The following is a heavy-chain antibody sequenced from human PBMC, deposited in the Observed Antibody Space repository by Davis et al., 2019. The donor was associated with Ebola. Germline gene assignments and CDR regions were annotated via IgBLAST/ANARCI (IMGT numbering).Heavy chain of an antibody. J-gene: IGHJ4*02. D-gene: IGHD2-2*02. V-gene: IGHV3-15*01. CDR2: IKGKVDGGTT. Sequence: PGGSLRLSCAASGFTFSNAWMSWVRQAPGKGLEWVGRIKGKVDGGTTDYAAPVKGRITISRDDSKKTLYLQMNSLKTEDTAVYYCTTDGRYCSTTSCYNLDYWGQGTLVTVSS. CDR1: GFTFSNAW. CDR3: TTDGRYCSTTSCYNLDY.